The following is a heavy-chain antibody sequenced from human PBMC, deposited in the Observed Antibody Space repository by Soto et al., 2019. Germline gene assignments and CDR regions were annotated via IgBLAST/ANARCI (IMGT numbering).Heavy chain of an antibody. V-gene: IGHV1-69*06. CDR1: GGTFSSHG. J-gene: IGHJ4*02. CDR3: ASERSAQYFDF. Sequence: QVQLVQSGTVVQRRGSSVKVSCQASGGTFSSHGMAWVRQAPGQGLEWMGGIIPTFGTPTYAPKFQGRVTITADKSTNTAYIELSSLRSEDTGLYYCASERSAQYFDFWGQGTLITVSS. CDR2: IIPTFGTP. D-gene: IGHD1-26*01.